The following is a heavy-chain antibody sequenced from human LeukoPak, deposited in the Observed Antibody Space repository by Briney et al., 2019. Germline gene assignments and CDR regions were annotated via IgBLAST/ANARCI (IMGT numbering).Heavy chain of an antibody. V-gene: IGHV1-18*01. D-gene: IGHD3-10*02. J-gene: IGHJ4*02. Sequence: ASVKVSCKASGYTFTSYGIGWVRQAPGQGLERMGWISAYNGNTNYAQKLQGRVTMTTDTSTSTAYMELRSLRSDDTAVYYCARDMLSNGLFDYWGQGTLVTVSS. CDR2: ISAYNGNT. CDR3: ARDMLSNGLFDY. CDR1: GYTFTSYG.